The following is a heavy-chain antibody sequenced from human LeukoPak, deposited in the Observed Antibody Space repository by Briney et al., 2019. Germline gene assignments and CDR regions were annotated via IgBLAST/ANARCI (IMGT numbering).Heavy chain of an antibody. J-gene: IGHJ4*02. Sequence: GGSLRLSCAASGFTFSNFAMTWVRQAPGKGLEWVSAISGSGGSTYYADSVKGRFTISRDNSKNTLYLQMNSLRAEDTAVYYCAKVYNYYGSGSPDYWGQGTLVTVSS. CDR2: ISGSGGST. CDR1: GFTFSNFA. D-gene: IGHD3-10*01. CDR3: AKVYNYYGSGSPDY. V-gene: IGHV3-23*01.